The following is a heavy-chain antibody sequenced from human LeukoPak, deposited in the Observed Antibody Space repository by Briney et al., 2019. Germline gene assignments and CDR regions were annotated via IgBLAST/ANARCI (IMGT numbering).Heavy chain of an antibody. V-gene: IGHV1-8*01. CDR2: MNPNSGNT. CDR3: ASQSPKGLYMDV. J-gene: IGHJ6*03. Sequence: ASVKVSCKASGYTFTSYDINWVRQATGQGLEWMGWMNPNSGNTGYAQKFQGRVTMTRNTSISTAYMELSSLRSDDTAVYYCASQSPKGLYMDVWGKGTTVTVSS. CDR1: GYTFTSYD.